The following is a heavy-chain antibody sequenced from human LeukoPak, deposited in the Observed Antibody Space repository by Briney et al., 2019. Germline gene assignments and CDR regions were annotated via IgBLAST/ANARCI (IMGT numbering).Heavy chain of an antibody. CDR1: GFTFSSYA. Sequence: GGSLRLSCAASGFTFSSYAMSWVRQAPGKGLEWVSAISGSGGSTYYADSVKGRFTISRDNSKNTLYLQMNSLRAEDTAVYYCATDPAGGLLRQLWLDPFDYWGQGTLVTVSS. V-gene: IGHV3-23*01. D-gene: IGHD5-18*01. CDR3: ATDPAGGLLRQLWLDPFDY. CDR2: ISGSGGST. J-gene: IGHJ4*02.